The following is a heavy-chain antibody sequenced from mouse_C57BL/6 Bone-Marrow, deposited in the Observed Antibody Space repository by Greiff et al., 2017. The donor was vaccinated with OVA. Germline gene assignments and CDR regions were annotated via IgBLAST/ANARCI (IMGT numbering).Heavy chain of an antibody. J-gene: IGHJ2*01. Sequence: VQLQQSGAELARPGASVKLSCKASGYTFTSYGISWVKQSTGQGLAWIGEIYPRSGNTYYNEKFKGKATLAADKSSSTAYMALRSLTSEDAAVYFCGIYYPFDYWGQGTTLTVSS. CDR1: GYTFTSYG. CDR3: GIYYPFDY. V-gene: IGHV1-81*01. CDR2: IYPRSGNT. D-gene: IGHD2-1*01.